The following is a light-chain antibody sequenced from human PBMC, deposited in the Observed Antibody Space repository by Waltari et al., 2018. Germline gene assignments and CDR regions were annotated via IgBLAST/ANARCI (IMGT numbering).Light chain of an antibody. J-gene: IGKJ1*01. Sequence: IVLTQSPGTLSLSPGERATLSCRASEGVRRSLAWYQQKPGQAPRLLIYDASSRATGIPDRFSGSGSGTDFSLSISRLEPEDFAVYYCQHYVSLPATFGQGTKVELK. CDR2: DAS. CDR3: QHYVSLPAT. V-gene: IGKV3-20*01. CDR1: EGVRRS.